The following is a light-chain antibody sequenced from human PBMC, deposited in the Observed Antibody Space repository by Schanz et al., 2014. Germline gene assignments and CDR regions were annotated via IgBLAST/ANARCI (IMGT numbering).Light chain of an antibody. CDR3: ETWDTNTWV. Sequence: QLVLTQSSSASASLGSSVKLTCTLSSGHNNYIIAWHQQQPGKAPRYLMKLEGSGSYNKGSGVPDRFSGSSSGADRYLTISNLQFEDEAEYYCETWDTNTWVFGGGTKLTVL. V-gene: IGLV4-60*02. CDR2: LEGSGSY. CDR1: SGHNNYI. J-gene: IGLJ3*02.